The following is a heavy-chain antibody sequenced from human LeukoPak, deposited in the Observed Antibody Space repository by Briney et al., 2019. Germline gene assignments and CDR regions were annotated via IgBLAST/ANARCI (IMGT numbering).Heavy chain of an antibody. CDR1: GGSISSSNW. CDR2: IYHSGSA. J-gene: IGHJ4*02. V-gene: IGHV4-4*02. CDR3: ASAGHDGIGYKVC. Sequence: SETLSLTCTVSGGSISSSNWWSWVRQPPGKGLEWIGEIYHSGSANYNPSLKSRVTISVDKSKNQFSLRLSSVTAADTAVYYCASAGHDGIGYKVCWGQGTLVTVSS. D-gene: IGHD3-22*01.